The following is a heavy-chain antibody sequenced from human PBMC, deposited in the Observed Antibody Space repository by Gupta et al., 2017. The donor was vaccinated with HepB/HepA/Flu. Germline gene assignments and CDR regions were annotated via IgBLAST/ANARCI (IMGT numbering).Heavy chain of an antibody. Sequence: QVELVESGGLLVNPGGSLRLSCAASGFIFTDYFITWVRQAPGRGLEWVSYITSDGRSTYVADSRKGRFTISRDNAKKSVDLLMHSLTVEETAVYYCARVRWDLVVGYYYHYLDAWGKGTTVTVSS. J-gene: IGHJ6*03. D-gene: IGHD2-15*01. V-gene: IGHV3-11*04. CDR2: ITSDGRST. CDR1: GFIFTDYF. CDR3: ARVRWDLVVGYYYHYLDA.